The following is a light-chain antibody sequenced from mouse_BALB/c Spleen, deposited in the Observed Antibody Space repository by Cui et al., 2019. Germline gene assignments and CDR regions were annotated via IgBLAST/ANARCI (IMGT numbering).Light chain of an antibody. Sequence: DIQMTQSPASLTASVGETVTITCRASVNIHNYLAWYQQKQGKSPQLLVYNAKTLADGVPSRFSGSGSGTQYSLKINSLQPEDFGSYYCQHFWSTLTFGAGTKLELK. CDR2: NAK. J-gene: IGKJ5*01. CDR3: QHFWSTLT. CDR1: VNIHNY. V-gene: IGKV12-41*01.